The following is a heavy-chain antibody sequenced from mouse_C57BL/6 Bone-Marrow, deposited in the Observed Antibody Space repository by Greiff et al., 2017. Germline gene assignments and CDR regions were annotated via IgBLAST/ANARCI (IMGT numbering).Heavy chain of an antibody. V-gene: IGHV1-64*01. CDR2: IHPNSGST. CDR3: ARGDYYGSSLWYCDV. J-gene: IGHJ1*03. D-gene: IGHD1-1*01. CDR1: GYTFTSYW. Sequence: QVQLKQPGAELVKPGASVKLSCKASGYTFTSYWMHWVKQRPGQGLEWIGMIHPNSGSTNYNEKFKSKATLTVDKSSSTAYMQLSSLTSEDSAVYYCARGDYYGSSLWYCDVWGTGTTVTVSS.